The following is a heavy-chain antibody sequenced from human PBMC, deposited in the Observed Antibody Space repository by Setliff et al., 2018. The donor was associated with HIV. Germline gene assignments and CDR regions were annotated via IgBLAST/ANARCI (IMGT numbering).Heavy chain of an antibody. CDR1: GGSISSSSYY. CDR3: AGLSDFLDY. CDR2: IYYSGST. J-gene: IGHJ4*02. V-gene: IGHV4-39*01. Sequence: PSETLSLTCTVSGGSISSSSYYWGWIRQPPGKGLEWIGSIYYSGSTFYNPSLQSRVSISLDMSKNQFSLKLSSVTAEDTAVYYCAGLSDFLDYWGLGNLVTVSS. D-gene: IGHD2-21*01.